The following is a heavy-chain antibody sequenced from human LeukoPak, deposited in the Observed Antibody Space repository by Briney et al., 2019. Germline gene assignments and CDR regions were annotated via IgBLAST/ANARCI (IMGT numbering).Heavy chain of an antibody. J-gene: IGHJ4*02. V-gene: IGHV3-21*01. CDR1: GFTFSSYI. CDR2: ISSSSGYI. Sequence: NSGGSLRLSCAASGFTFSSYIMNWVRQAPGKGLEWVSSISSSSGYIYYADSVKGRFTTSRDNAKNSLYLQMNSLRAEDTAVYYCARGGYSYGYGDDYWGQGTLVTVSS. CDR3: ARGGYSYGYGDDY. D-gene: IGHD5-18*01.